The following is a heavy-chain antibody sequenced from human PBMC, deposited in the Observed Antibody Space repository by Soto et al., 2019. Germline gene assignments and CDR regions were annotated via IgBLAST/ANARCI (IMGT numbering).Heavy chain of an antibody. V-gene: IGHV1-69*06. CDR2: TIPIFGTA. D-gene: IGHD3-22*01. J-gene: IGHJ2*01. CDR1: EDTFRNYA. CDR3: ASTKYDSSAYYYWYLGL. Sequence: VELVQSGAEVKKPGSSVKVSCQASEDTFRNYAISWVRQAPGQGLEWMGGTIPIFGTANYAQKFQGRVTITADTSAKSVYLELRSLRSEDTAVYYCASTKYDSSAYYYWYLGLWGRGTLVTVSS.